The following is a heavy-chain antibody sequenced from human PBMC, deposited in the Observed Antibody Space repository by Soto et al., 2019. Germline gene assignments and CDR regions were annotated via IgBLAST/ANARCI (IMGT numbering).Heavy chain of an antibody. D-gene: IGHD2-2*02. CDR2: IDPSDSYT. CDR1: GYSFTSYW. CDR3: AVIEGCRSTSCYMGAEGYYGMGV. J-gene: IGHJ6*02. Sequence: PGESLKISCKGSGYSFTSYWISWVRQMPGKGLEWMGRIDPSDSYTNYSPSFQGHVTISADKSISTAYLQWSSLKASDTAMYYCAVIEGCRSTSCYMGAEGYYGMGVCGHWTTVTVSS. V-gene: IGHV5-10-1*01.